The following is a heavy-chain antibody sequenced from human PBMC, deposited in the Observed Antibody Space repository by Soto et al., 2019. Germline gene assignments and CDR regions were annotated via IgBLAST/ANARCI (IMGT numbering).Heavy chain of an antibody. V-gene: IGHV2-70*01. CDR2: IDWGDDK. CDR3: ARTRGYGDSRGGGYGMDV. J-gene: IGHJ6*02. CDR1: GFSLSTTGMC. Sequence: ESGPTLVNPTQTLTLTCTFSGFSLSTTGMCVSWIRQPPEKALECLALIDWGDDKYYSTSLKTRLTISKDTSKNQLVLTMTNMDPVDTATFYCARTRGYGDSRGGGYGMDVWGQGTTVTVSS. D-gene: IGHD4-17*01.